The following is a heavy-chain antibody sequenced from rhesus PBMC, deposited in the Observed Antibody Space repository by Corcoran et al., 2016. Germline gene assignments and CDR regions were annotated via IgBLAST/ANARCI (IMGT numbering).Heavy chain of an antibody. CDR3: ARQRLAHYFDY. Sequence: QLQLQESGPGLVKPSETLSVTCAVSGGSISSSYWSWIRQAPGKGLEWIGCIYGSGSSTNYNPSLKSRVTLSVDTSKNQLSLKLSSVTAADTAVYYCARQRLAHYFDYWGQGVLVTVSS. J-gene: IGHJ4*01. CDR2: IYGSGSST. D-gene: IGHD6-31*01. CDR1: GGSISSSY. V-gene: IGHV4-169*01.